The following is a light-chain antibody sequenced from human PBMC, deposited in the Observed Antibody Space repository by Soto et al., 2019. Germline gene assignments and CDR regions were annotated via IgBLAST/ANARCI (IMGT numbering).Light chain of an antibody. Sequence: EIVWTQSPGTLSLSPGDRATLSCRASQSVSSNFLAWYQQKPGQAPKLLISGASSRATGIPDRFSGSGSGTDFTLTISRLEPEDFALYSCQQYGSSPGTFGQGTKLEIK. J-gene: IGKJ2*02. V-gene: IGKV3-20*01. CDR1: QSVSSNF. CDR3: QQYGSSPGT. CDR2: GAS.